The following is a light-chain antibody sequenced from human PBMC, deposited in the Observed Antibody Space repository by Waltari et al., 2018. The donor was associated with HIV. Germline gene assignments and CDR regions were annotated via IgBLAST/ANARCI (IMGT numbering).Light chain of an antibody. CDR3: QQYDNYWT. V-gene: IGKV1-5*03. CDR2: KAS. Sequence: DIQMTQSPSTLSASVGDRVTITCRASQSINSWLAWYQQKAGKAPRLLIYKASNLESGVPSRFSASGSGTEFNLTINSLQPDDFATYYCQQYDNYWTFGQGTRVEIK. J-gene: IGKJ1*01. CDR1: QSINSW.